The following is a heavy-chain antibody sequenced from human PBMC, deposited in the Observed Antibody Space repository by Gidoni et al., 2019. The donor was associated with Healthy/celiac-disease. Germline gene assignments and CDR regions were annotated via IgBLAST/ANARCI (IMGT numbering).Heavy chain of an antibody. CDR3: ARRLGGSGSYGDGYNWFDP. D-gene: IGHD3-10*01. CDR1: GGSISSSSYY. CDR2: IYYSGST. J-gene: IGHJ5*02. V-gene: IGHV4-39*01. Sequence: QLQLQASGPGLVKPSETLSLHCTVSGGSISSSSYYWGWLRQPPGKGLEWIGSIYYSGSTYYNPSLKSRVTISVDTSKNQFSLKLSSVTAADTAVYYCARRLGGSGSYGDGYNWFDPWGQGTLVTVSS.